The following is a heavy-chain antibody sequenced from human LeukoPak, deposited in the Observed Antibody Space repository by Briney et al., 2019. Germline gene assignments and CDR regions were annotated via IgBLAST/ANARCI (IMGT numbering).Heavy chain of an antibody. CDR2: INPNSGGT. CDR1: AYTFTGYY. Sequence: ASVNVSCKASAYTFTGYYMHLVRQAPGQGLEWMGWINPNSGGTNYAQKFQGRVTMTRDTSISTAYMELSRLRSDDTAVYYCARVRGITMVRGVPTVGYWGQGTLVTVSS. CDR3: ARVRGITMVRGVPTVGY. J-gene: IGHJ4*02. V-gene: IGHV1-2*02. D-gene: IGHD3-10*01.